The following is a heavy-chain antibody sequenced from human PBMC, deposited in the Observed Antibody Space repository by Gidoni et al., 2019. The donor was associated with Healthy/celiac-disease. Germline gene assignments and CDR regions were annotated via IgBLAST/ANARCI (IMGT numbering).Heavy chain of an antibody. CDR1: RFTVSSYD. CDR2: LGTAGDT. D-gene: IGHD3-16*01. J-gene: IGHJ2*01. V-gene: IGHV3-13*01. Sequence: EVQLVESRGGLVQPGGYLRRSCAASRFTVSSYDKHWFRQATGKGLECVSALGTAGDTYYQGSVKVRFTISRENAKNSLYLQMNSLRAGDTAVYYCARVKGKGGSHRIDDWYFDLWGRGTLVTVSS. CDR3: ARVKGKGGSHRIDDWYFDL.